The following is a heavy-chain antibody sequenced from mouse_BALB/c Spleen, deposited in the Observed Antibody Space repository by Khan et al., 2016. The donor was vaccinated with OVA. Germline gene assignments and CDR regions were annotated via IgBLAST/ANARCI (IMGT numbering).Heavy chain of an antibody. CDR3: ARGGRRAMDY. V-gene: IGHV9-3-1*01. CDR1: GYTFTNYG. Sequence: LVQSGPDLKKPGETVKISCKASGYTFTNYGINWVKQAPGKGLKWMGWIYTYTGEPTYADDFKGRFAFSLETSASTAYLQINNLKNEDTATYVCARGGRRAMDYWGQGTSVTFSS. D-gene: IGHD3-3*01. J-gene: IGHJ4*01. CDR2: IYTYTGEP.